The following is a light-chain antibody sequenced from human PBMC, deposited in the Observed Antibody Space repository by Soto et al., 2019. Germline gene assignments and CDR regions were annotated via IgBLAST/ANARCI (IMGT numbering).Light chain of an antibody. J-gene: IGKJ1*01. CDR1: QTISSW. Sequence: DIQMTQSPSTLSGSVGDRVTITGRASQTISSWLAWYQQKPGKAPQLLISDASSLETGVPSRFSGSGSGTEFTLTINSLQPDDFATYYCQQYKSYWTXGQGTKVDIK. V-gene: IGKV1-5*01. CDR2: DAS. CDR3: QQYKSYWT.